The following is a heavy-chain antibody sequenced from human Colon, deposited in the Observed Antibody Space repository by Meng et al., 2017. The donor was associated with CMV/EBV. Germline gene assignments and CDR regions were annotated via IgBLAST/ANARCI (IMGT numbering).Heavy chain of an antibody. D-gene: IGHD3-10*01. CDR1: GLTVSSNY. V-gene: IGHV3-53*01. CDR3: ARYYFSGSYFGDY. Sequence: ESLKISCAASGLTVSSNYMTWVRLAPGKGLEWVSIIYSDGRTYYADSVQGRFTISRDTYNNMVYLQMNSLRAEDTAVYYCARYYFSGSYFGDYWGQGTLVTVSS. CDR2: IYSDGRT. J-gene: IGHJ4*02.